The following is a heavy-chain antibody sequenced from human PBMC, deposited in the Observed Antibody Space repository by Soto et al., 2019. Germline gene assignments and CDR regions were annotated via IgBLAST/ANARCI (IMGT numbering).Heavy chain of an antibody. V-gene: IGHV1-2*02. CDR2: INPNSGGT. J-gene: IGHJ6*02. Sequence: ASVKVSCKXSGYTFTGYYMHWVRQAPGQGLEWMGWINPNSGGTNYAQKFQGRVTMTRDTSISTAYMELSRLRSDDTAVYYCATNTAALYYYYGMDVWGQGTTVTVSS. D-gene: IGHD5-18*01. CDR1: GYTFTGYY. CDR3: ATNTAALYYYYGMDV.